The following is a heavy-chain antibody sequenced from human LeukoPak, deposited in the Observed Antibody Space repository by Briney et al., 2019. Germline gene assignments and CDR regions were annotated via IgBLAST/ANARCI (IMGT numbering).Heavy chain of an antibody. J-gene: IGHJ4*02. CDR1: GGSISSYY. V-gene: IGHV4-4*07. D-gene: IGHD5-24*01. CDR3: ARVGEGDGYNSYSLGHYYFDY. Sequence: SETLSLTCTVSGGSISSYYWSWIRQPAGKGLEWIGRIYTSGSTNYNPSLKSRVTMSVDTSKNQFSLKLSSVTAADTAVYYCARVGEGDGYNSYSLGHYYFDYWGQGTLVTVSS. CDR2: IYTSGST.